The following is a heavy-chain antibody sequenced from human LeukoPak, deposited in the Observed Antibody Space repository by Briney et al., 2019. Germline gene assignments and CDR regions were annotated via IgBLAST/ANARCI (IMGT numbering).Heavy chain of an antibody. V-gene: IGHV5-51*01. D-gene: IGHD5-18*01. CDR2: LYPGDSDT. CDR1: GYSFSTYW. J-gene: IGHJ4*02. CDR3: AIPGDPMVSFFDY. Sequence: GESLKISCKGSGYSFSTYWIGWVRQMPGKGLEWMGMLYPGDSDTRYSPSFQGQVTISADKSISTANLQWSSLKASDTAMYYCAIPGDPMVSFFDYWGQGTLVTVSS.